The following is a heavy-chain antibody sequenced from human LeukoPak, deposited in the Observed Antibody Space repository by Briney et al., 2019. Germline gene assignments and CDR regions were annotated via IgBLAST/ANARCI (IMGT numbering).Heavy chain of an antibody. CDR3: ARGQRYYGSGSYYNAPGDY. V-gene: IGHV1-2*02. D-gene: IGHD3-10*01. J-gene: IGHJ4*02. Sequence: GASVKVSCKASGYTFTGYYMHWVRQAPGQGLEWMGWINPNSGGTNYAQKFQGRVTMTRDTSISTAYMELSRLRSDDTAVYYCARGQRYYGSGSYYNAPGDYWGQGTLVTVSS. CDR2: INPNSGGT. CDR1: GYTFTGYY.